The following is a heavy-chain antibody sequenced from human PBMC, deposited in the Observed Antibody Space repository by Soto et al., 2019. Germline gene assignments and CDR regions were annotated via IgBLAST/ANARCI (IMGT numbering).Heavy chain of an antibody. D-gene: IGHD2-15*01. Sequence: SETLSLTCTVSGGSISRYYWSGMRQPAGKGLEWIGRIHASGSTDYNPSLKSRVTMSVDTSKNQFSLKLGSVTAADTAVYYCARDGRGVGAAHFDYWGQGTLVTVS. CDR2: IHASGST. CDR1: GGSISRYY. J-gene: IGHJ4*02. CDR3: ARDGRGVGAAHFDY. V-gene: IGHV4-4*07.